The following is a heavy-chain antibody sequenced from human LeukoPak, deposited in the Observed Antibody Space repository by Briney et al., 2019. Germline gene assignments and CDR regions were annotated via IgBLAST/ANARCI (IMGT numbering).Heavy chain of an antibody. Sequence: GRSLRLSCAASGFTFSSYAMHWVRQAPGKGLEWVAVISYDGSNKYYADSVKGRFTISRDNSKNTLYLQMNSLRAEDTAVYYCAKGSFYYERKAFDIWGQGTMVTVSS. J-gene: IGHJ3*02. CDR1: GFTFSSYA. CDR2: ISYDGSNK. V-gene: IGHV3-30-3*01. D-gene: IGHD3-22*01. CDR3: AKGSFYYERKAFDI.